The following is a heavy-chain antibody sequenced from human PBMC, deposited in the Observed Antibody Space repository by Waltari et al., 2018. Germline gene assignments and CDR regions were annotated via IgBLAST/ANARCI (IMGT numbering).Heavy chain of an antibody. CDR3: ARGTPLGYCSSTSCYHFDY. CDR2: INPSGGST. J-gene: IGHJ4*02. D-gene: IGHD2-2*01. CDR1: GYTFTSYY. V-gene: IGHV1-46*01. Sequence: QVQLVQSGAEVKKPGASVKVSCKASGYTFTSYYMHWVRQAPGQGLEWMGIINPSGGSTSYAQKFQGRVTMTRDTSTSTVYMELSSLRSEDTAVYYCARGTPLGYCSSTSCYHFDYWCQGTLVTVSS.